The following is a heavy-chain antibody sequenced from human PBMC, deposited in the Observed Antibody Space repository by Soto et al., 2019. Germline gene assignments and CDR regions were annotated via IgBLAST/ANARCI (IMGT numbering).Heavy chain of an antibody. CDR3: ARGGIVERWVDC. J-gene: IGHJ5*01. D-gene: IGHD3-22*01. CDR1: GGSVSSGSYY. Sequence: QVQLQESGPGLVKPSETLSLTCTVSGGSVSSGSYYWSWIRQPPGKGLEWIGYIYDSGTTNYTPSLKSRVTISIDTSKKQFSLNLSSVIAADTAMYYCARGGIVERWVDCWGQGIPVTVSS. V-gene: IGHV4-61*01. CDR2: IYDSGTT.